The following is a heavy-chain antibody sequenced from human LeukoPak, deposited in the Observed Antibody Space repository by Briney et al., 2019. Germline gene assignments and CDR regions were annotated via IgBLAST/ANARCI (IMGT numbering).Heavy chain of an antibody. CDR3: ASLAVYYYDSSGLQH. CDR2: IQYDGSNQ. D-gene: IGHD3-22*01. V-gene: IGHV3-30*02. Sequence: GGSLRLSCAASRFTFSTYGMHWVRRAPGKGLEWVAYIQYDGSNQQYADSVKGRFSISRDSSKNILYLQMNSLRAEDTAVYYCASLAVYYYDSSGLQHWGQGTLVTVSS. CDR1: RFTFSTYG. J-gene: IGHJ1*01.